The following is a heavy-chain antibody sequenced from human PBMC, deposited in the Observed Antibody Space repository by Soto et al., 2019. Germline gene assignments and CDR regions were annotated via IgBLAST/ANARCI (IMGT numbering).Heavy chain of an antibody. CDR3: ASVGYYDFWSGSYDAFDI. V-gene: IGHV4-4*02. CDR2: IYHSGST. D-gene: IGHD3-3*01. CDR1: GGSISSSNW. J-gene: IGHJ3*02. Sequence: QVQLQESGPGLVKPSGTLSLTCAVSGGSISSSNWWSWVRQPPGKGLEWIGEIYHSGSTNYNPSLKSRVTISVDKSKTQFSLKLSSVTAADTAVYYCASVGYYDFWSGSYDAFDIWGQGTMVTVSS.